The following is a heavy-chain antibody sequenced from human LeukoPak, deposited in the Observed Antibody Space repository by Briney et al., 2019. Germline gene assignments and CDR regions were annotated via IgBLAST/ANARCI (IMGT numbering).Heavy chain of an antibody. V-gene: IGHV4-38-2*02. D-gene: IGHD1-26*01. CDR1: GYSISSGYY. CDR2: IYHSGST. J-gene: IGHJ4*02. CDR3: ASPGTGAEESY. Sequence: KPSETLSLTCTVSGYSISSGYYWGWIRQPPGKGLEWIGSIYHSGSTYYNPSLKSRVTISVDTSKNQFSLKLSSVTAADTAVYYCASPGTGAEESYWGQGTLVTVSS.